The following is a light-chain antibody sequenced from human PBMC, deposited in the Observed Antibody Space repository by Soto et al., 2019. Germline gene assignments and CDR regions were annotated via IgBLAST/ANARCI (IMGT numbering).Light chain of an antibody. CDR1: SSNIGSNT. J-gene: IGLJ3*02. V-gene: IGLV1-44*01. Sequence: QSVLTQPPSASGTPGQRVTISCSGSSSNIGSNTVNWYQQLPATAPKLLIYSNNQRPSGVPDRFSGSKSGTSASLAISGLQSEDEADYYCAAWDDSLNGWVFGGGTKLTVL. CDR2: SNN. CDR3: AAWDDSLNGWV.